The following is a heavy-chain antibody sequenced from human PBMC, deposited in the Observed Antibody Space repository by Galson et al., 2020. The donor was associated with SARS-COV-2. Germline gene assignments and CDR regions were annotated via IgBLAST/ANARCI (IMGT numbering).Heavy chain of an antibody. CDR3: ATSGHVGSYWLDP. V-gene: IGHV1-24*01. Sequence: SVNVSCKVSGYTLTQLSMHWLRQAPGKGLEWMGGFYPEDGETNYAQKFQGRVTMTDDTSTDTAYMELSSLRSEDKAVYYFATSGHVGSYWLDPWGQGTLVTVSS. CDR1: GYTLTQLS. CDR2: FYPEDGET. J-gene: IGHJ5*02. D-gene: IGHD2-21*01.